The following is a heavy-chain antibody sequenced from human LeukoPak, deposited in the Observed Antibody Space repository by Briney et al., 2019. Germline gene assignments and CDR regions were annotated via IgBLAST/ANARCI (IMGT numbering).Heavy chain of an antibody. CDR2: ISYDGSNK. CDR1: GFTFSSYA. D-gene: IGHD5-24*01. CDR3: AVATIKDYFDY. V-gene: IGHV3-30-3*01. Sequence: GGSLILSCAASGFTFSSYAMHWVRQAPGKGLEWVAVISYDGSNKYYADSVKGRFTISRDNSKNTLYLQMNSLRAEDTAVYYCAVATIKDYFDYWGQGTLVTVSS. J-gene: IGHJ4*02.